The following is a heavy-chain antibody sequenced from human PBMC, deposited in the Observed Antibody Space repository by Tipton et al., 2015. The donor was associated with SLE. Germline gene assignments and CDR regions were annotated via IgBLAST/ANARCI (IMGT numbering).Heavy chain of an antibody. J-gene: IGHJ4*02. D-gene: IGHD4-23*01. V-gene: IGHV5-51*03. CDR1: GYTFTTSW. CDR2: IYPGDSDT. Sequence: QLVQSGAEVKKPGESLKISCKASGYTFTTSWIAWVRQMPGKGLEWMGIIYPGDSDTRYRPSWKGQVVISVDKTMNAAYLQWSSLGASDTAIYYCARAPGGGNFQFDYWGQGTLVTVSS. CDR3: ARAPGGGNFQFDY.